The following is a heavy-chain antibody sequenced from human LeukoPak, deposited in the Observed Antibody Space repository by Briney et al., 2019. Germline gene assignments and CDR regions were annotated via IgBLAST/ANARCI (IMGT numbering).Heavy chain of an antibody. CDR2: ISGSGGST. D-gene: IGHD4-17*01. CDR3: AKSFDDYGDYADPDY. J-gene: IGHJ4*02. Sequence: PGGSLRLSCAASGFTFSSYAMSWVRQAPGKGLEWVSAISGSGGSTYYADSMKGRFTISRDNSKNTLYLQMNSLRAEDTAVYYCAKSFDDYGDYADPDYWGQGTLVTVSS. CDR1: GFTFSSYA. V-gene: IGHV3-23*01.